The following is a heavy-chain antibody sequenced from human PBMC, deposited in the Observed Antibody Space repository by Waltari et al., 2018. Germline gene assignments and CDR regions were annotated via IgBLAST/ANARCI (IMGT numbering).Heavy chain of an antibody. V-gene: IGHV4-59*01. J-gene: IGHJ5*02. CDR2: IYYTGST. CDR3: ARGGGGDWEWFDP. D-gene: IGHD2-21*02. CDR1: GGSISGFY. Sequence: QVQLQESGPSLLKPSETLSLICTVSGGSISGFYWSWVRQPPGKGLDWIGYIYYTGSTNFNTSLKSRVTMSVGPSKNQFSLKLSSVTAADTAFYYCARGGGGDWEWFDPWGQGTLVTVSS.